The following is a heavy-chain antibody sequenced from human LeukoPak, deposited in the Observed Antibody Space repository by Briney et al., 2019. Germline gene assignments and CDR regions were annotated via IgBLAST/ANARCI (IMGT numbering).Heavy chain of an antibody. Sequence: SETLSLTCTVSGGSISSYYWSWIRQPPGKGLEWIGYIYYNGNTNYNPSLKSRVTISIDTSKSQFSLKLSSVTAADTAVYYCARGPVLRYFDWLLSRSYFDYWGQGTLVTVSS. D-gene: IGHD3-9*01. CDR3: ARGPVLRYFDWLLSRSYFDY. CDR1: GGSISSYY. V-gene: IGHV4-59*12. J-gene: IGHJ4*02. CDR2: IYYNGNT.